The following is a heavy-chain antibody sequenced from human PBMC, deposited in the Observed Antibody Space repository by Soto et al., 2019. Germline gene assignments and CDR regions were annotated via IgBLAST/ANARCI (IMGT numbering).Heavy chain of an antibody. CDR1: GYTLTNYG. J-gene: IGHJ4*02. D-gene: IGHD5-12*01. Sequence: ASVKVSCRASGYTLTNYGINWVRQAPAQAREGVGGIRAYNGNTNFAQKPQGRDALTRDTSSTTAYMELRGLTSDDTAVYYCARDLVPGYTGFSDYRGQGTLVTVSS. CDR3: ARDLVPGYTGFSDY. CDR2: IRAYNGNT. V-gene: IGHV1-18*01.